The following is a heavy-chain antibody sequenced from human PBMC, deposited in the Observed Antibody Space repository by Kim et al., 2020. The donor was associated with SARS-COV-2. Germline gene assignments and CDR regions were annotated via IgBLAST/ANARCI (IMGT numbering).Heavy chain of an antibody. J-gene: IGHJ4*02. CDR3: ARVYGDYASYFDY. Sequence: SSPAFQGQVTISADKSISTAYLQWSSLKASDTAMYYCARVYGDYASYFDYWGQGTLVTVSS. D-gene: IGHD4-17*01. V-gene: IGHV5-51*01.